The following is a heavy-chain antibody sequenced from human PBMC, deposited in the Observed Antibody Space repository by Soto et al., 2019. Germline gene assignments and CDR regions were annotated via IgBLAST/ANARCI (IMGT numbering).Heavy chain of an antibody. V-gene: IGHV5-51*01. CDR2: IYPGDSDT. CDR3: ARPARYYDFWSGYYNDYYYGMDV. CDR1: GYSFTSYW. D-gene: IGHD3-3*01. J-gene: IGHJ6*02. Sequence: GESLKISCKGSGYSFTSYWIGWVRQMPGKGLEWMGIIYPGDSDTRYSPSFQGQVTISADKSISTAYLQWSSLKASDTAMYYCARPARYYDFWSGYYNDYYYGMDVWGQGTLVTVSS.